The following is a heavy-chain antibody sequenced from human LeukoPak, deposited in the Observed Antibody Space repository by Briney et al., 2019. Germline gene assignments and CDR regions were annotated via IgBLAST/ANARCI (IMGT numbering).Heavy chain of an antibody. D-gene: IGHD6-13*01. CDR3: ARVSSSWYQDWYFDL. V-gene: IGHV4-59*12. J-gene: IGHJ2*01. CDR2: VYSNGTT. CDR1: GASISTYS. Sequence: SETLSLTCTVSGASISTYSWSWLRQPPGKGLEWIAYVYSNGTTNYNPSLKGRVTISIDTSGNQFSLKLSSVTAADTAVYYCARVSSSWYQDWYFDLWGRGTLVTVSS.